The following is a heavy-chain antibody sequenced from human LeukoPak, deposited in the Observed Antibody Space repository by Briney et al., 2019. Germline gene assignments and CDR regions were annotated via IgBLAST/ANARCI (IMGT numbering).Heavy chain of an antibody. V-gene: IGHV1-8*01. J-gene: IGHJ2*01. CDR3: AREGGTSWLPGNWYFDL. CDR2: MNPNSGNT. D-gene: IGHD6-13*01. Sequence: ASVKVSCKASGYTFTSYDINWVRQATGQGLEWMGWMNPNSGNTGHAQKFQGRVTMTRDMSTSTVYMELSSLRSEDTAVYYCAREGGTSWLPGNWYFDLWGRGTLVTVSS. CDR1: GYTFTSYD.